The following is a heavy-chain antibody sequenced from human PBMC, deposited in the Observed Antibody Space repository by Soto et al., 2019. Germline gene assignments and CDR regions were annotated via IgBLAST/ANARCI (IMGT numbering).Heavy chain of an antibody. D-gene: IGHD1-1*01. J-gene: IGHJ4*02. CDR1: GGSISRYY. V-gene: IGHV4-59*01. Sequence: PSETLSLTCTVSGGSISRYYWNWIRQPPGKELEWIGYIYYSGSTRYNPSLKSRITISVDTSKNQISLQLRSVTAADTAVYFCARSTMTLIDVPDYWGQGTLVTVSS. CDR2: IYYSGST. CDR3: ARSTMTLIDVPDY.